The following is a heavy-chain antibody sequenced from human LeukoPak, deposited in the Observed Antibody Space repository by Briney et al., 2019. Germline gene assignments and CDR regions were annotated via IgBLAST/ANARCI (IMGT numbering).Heavy chain of an antibody. CDR2: MNPNSGNT. D-gene: IGHD2-21*02. J-gene: IGHJ1*01. Sequence: VASVKVSCKASGYTFSSHDINWVRQVPGHGLEGLGWMNPNSGNTGYAQKFQGRVAMTRDSSIGTAYLELSSLSSDDTAVYYCVRGDNVVSTAMLLLRYWGQGTLVAVSS. CDR1: GYTFSSHD. CDR3: VRGDNVVSTAMLLLRY. V-gene: IGHV1-8*01.